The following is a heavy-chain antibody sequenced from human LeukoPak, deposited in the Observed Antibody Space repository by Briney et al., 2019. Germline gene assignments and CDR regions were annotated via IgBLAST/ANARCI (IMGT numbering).Heavy chain of an antibody. J-gene: IGHJ4*02. V-gene: IGHV1-2*02. CDR3: AREDSYNYVSDY. CDR1: GYTFTGHY. D-gene: IGHD5-24*01. CDR2: INPNSGGT. Sequence: VASVKVSCKASGYTFTGHYMHWVRQAPGQGLEWMGWINPNSGGTNYAQKFQGRVTMTRDTSISTAYMELSRLRSDDTAVYYCAREDSYNYVSDYWGQGTLVTVSS.